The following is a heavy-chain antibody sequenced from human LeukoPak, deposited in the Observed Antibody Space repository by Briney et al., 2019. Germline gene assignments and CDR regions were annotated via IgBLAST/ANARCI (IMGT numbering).Heavy chain of an antibody. Sequence: SVKVSCKASGYTFTSYAISWVRQAPGQGLEWMGGIIPIFGTANYAQKFQGRVTITTDESTSTAYMELSSLRSEDTAVYYCARDRYYDSSGYNHDYWGQGTLVTVSS. CDR3: ARDRYYDSSGYNHDY. V-gene: IGHV1-69*05. D-gene: IGHD3-22*01. CDR1: GYTFTSYA. CDR2: IIPIFGTA. J-gene: IGHJ4*02.